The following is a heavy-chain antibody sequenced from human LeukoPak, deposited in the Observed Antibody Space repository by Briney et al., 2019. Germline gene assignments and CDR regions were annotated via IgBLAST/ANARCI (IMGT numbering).Heavy chain of an antibody. J-gene: IGHJ4*02. V-gene: IGHV3-30*18. CDR2: IPPDASNK. D-gene: IGHD1-26*01. CDR1: GFTFSSYG. Sequence: PGRSLRLSCAASGFTFSSYGMHWVRQAPGKGLEWVAVIPPDASNKYYGESVKGRFTISRDNSKNTLYLQMNSLRAEDTAVYYCAKDGRVGATHRFDYWGQGTLVTVSS. CDR3: AKDGRVGATHRFDY.